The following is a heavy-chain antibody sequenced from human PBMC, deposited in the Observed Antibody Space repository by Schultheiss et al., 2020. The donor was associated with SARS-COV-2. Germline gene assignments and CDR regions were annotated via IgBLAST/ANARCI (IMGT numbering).Heavy chain of an antibody. CDR1: GFNFNNYG. V-gene: IGHV3-30*03. CDR2: ISYEGSKK. CDR3: ARSLSGSYASAFGY. D-gene: IGHD1-26*01. J-gene: IGHJ4*02. Sequence: GGSLRLSCAVSGFNFNNYGMHWVRQAPGKGLEWVAGISYEGSKKYYAGSVQGRFSISRDWSKGALYLQMNSLRAEDTAVYYCARSLSGSYASAFGYWGQGTLVTVSS.